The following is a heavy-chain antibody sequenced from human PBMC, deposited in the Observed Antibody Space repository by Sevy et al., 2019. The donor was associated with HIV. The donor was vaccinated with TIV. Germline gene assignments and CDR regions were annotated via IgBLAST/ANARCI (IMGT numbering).Heavy chain of an antibody. CDR2: IYPGDSDT. V-gene: IGHV5-51*01. CDR1: GYSFTSYW. D-gene: IGHD3-3*01. CDR3: ARAAIFGVVITDNWFDP. J-gene: IGHJ5*02. Sequence: GESLKISCKGSGYSFTSYWIGWVRQMSGKGLEWMGIIYPGDSDTRYSPSFQGQVTISADKSISTAYLQWSSLKASDTAMYYCARAAIFGVVITDNWFDPWGQGTLVTVSS.